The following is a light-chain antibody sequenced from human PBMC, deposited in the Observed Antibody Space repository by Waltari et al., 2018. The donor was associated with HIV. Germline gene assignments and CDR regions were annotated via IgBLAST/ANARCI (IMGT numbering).Light chain of an antibody. J-gene: IGKJ5*01. CDR2: DAS. V-gene: IGKV3-20*01. CDR3: QHYGSSQIT. CDR1: QSVSSSY. Sequence: EIVLTQSPGTLPLSPGESATPSCRASQSVSSSYLAWYQQKPGQAPRLLIYDASNRATGIPDRFSDSGSGTDFTLTISRLEPEDFAVYYCQHYGSSQITFGQGTRLEIK.